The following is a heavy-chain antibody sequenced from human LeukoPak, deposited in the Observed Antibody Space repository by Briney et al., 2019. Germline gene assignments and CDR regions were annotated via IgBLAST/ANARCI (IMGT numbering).Heavy chain of an antibody. Sequence: AGGSLRLSCAASGFTFSGYWMSWVRQAPGKGLEWVASIKHDGSEKYSADSVKGRFTISRDNAKNSLYLQMSSLRGEDTAVYYCARVHSGERYWGQGTLVTVSS. CDR2: IKHDGSEK. V-gene: IGHV3-7*01. CDR3: ARVHSGERY. J-gene: IGHJ4*02. D-gene: IGHD3-16*01. CDR1: GFTFSGYW.